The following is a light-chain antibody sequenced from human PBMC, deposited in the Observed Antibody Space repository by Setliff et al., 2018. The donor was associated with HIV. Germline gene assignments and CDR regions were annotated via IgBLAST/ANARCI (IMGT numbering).Light chain of an antibody. Sequence: QFVLTQPASVSGSPGQSVTISCTGTSSDIGGYNYVPWYQQHPGEAPKLIIYDVGKRPLGVPDRFSGSKSGNTASLTISGLLADDEADYYCCSYAGSCYVFGTGTKVTVL. J-gene: IGLJ1*01. CDR1: SSDIGGYNY. CDR2: DVG. CDR3: CSYAGSCYV. V-gene: IGLV2-11*01.